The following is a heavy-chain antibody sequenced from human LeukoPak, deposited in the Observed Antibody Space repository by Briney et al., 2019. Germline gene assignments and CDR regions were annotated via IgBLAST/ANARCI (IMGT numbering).Heavy chain of an antibody. CDR1: GFTFSSYA. V-gene: IGHV3-30-3*01. CDR2: ISYDGSNK. CDR3: ARGTYCSGTSCSYNWFDP. D-gene: IGHD2-2*01. J-gene: IGHJ5*02. Sequence: GGSLRLSCAASGFTFSSYAMHWVRQAPGKRLEWVAVISYDGSNKYYADSVKGRFTISRDNSKNTLFLQMNSLRAEDTAVYYCARGTYCSGTSCSYNWFDPWGQGTLVTVSS.